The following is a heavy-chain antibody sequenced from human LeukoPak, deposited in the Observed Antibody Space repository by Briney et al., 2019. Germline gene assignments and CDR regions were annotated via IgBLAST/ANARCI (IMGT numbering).Heavy chain of an antibody. CDR1: GGSISSGGYY. J-gene: IGHJ3*02. CDR3: ARGPGYCSSTSCYGDAFDI. CDR2: ICYSGST. Sequence: SQTLSLTCTVSGGSISSGGYYWSWIRQHPGKGLEWIGNICYSGSTYYNPSLKSRVTISVDTSKNQFSLKLSSVTAADTAVYYCARGPGYCSSTSCYGDAFDIWGQGTMVTVSS. V-gene: IGHV4-31*03. D-gene: IGHD2-2*03.